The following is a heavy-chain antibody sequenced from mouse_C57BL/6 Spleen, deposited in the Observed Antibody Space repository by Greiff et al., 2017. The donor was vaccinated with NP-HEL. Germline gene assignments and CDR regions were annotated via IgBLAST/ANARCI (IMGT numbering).Heavy chain of an antibody. Sequence: VQLKQSGAELVKPGASVKLSCTASGFNIKDYYMHWVKQRTEQGLEWIGRIDPEDGETKYAPEFQGKATITADTSSNTAYLQLSSLTSEDTAVYYCARGRRGAMDYWGQGTSVTVSS. V-gene: IGHV14-2*01. CDR1: GFNIKDYY. D-gene: IGHD2-12*01. J-gene: IGHJ4*01. CDR3: ARGRRGAMDY. CDR2: IDPEDGET.